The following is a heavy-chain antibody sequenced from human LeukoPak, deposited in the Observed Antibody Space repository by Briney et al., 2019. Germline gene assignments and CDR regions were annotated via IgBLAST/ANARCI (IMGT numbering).Heavy chain of an antibody. CDR1: GFTFSSYA. J-gene: IGHJ6*02. CDR2: ISGSGGST. Sequence: GGSPRLFCGAAGFTFSSYAMSLVRQAPGEGLEVVSDISGSGGSTYYTDSVKGRFTISRDNSKNTLYLQMNSLRAEDTAVYYCAKDRAYYDSSGYYYLDYYYYYGMDVWGQGTTVTVSS. V-gene: IGHV3-23*01. D-gene: IGHD3-22*01. CDR3: AKDRAYYDSSGYYYLDYYYYYGMDV.